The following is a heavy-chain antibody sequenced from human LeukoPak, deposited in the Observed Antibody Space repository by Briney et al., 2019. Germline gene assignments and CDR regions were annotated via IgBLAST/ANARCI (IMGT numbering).Heavy chain of an antibody. CDR3: ARDRGYSGDY. D-gene: IGHD1-26*01. V-gene: IGHV3-30-3*01. CDR2: ISYDGSNK. CDR1: GFTFSNYA. Sequence: PGGSLRLSYAASGFTFSNYAMHWVRQAPGKGLEWVAVISYDGSNKYYADSVKGRFTNSRDNSKNTLYLQMNSLRVEDTAVYYCARDRGYSGDYWGQGTLVTVPS. J-gene: IGHJ4*02.